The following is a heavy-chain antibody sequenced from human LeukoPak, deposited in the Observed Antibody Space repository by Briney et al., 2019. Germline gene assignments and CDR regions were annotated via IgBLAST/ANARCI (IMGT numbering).Heavy chain of an antibody. J-gene: IGHJ6*03. V-gene: IGHV3-23*01. D-gene: IGHD3-22*01. Sequence: GGSLRLSCAASGFTFSTYAMSWVRQTPGKGLEWVSAISNSGAETYYADSVKGRFTISRDNSKNTLYLQMNSLRAEDTAVYYCARYYYDSSGYPYYYYYYMDVWGKGTTVTISS. CDR2: ISNSGAET. CDR1: GFTFSTYA. CDR3: ARYYYDSSGYPYYYYYYMDV.